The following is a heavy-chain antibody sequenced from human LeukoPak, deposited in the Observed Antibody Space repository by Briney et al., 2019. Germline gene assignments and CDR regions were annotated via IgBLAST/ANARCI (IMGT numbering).Heavy chain of an antibody. J-gene: IGHJ2*01. CDR3: ARPLKAAAGTGWYFDL. V-gene: IGHV4-59*12. D-gene: IGHD6-13*01. CDR2: IYYSGST. Sequence: SETLSLTCTVSGGSISDYYWSWIRQPPGKGLEWIGYIYYSGSTYYNPSLKSRVTISVDRSKNQFSLKLSSVTAADTAVYYCARPLKAAAGTGWYFDLWGRGTLVTVSS. CDR1: GGSISDYY.